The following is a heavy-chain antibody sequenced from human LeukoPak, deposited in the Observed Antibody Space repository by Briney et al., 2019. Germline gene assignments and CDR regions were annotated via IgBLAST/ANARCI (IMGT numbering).Heavy chain of an antibody. V-gene: IGHV3-23*01. D-gene: IGHD6-19*01. CDR2: ISGSGAGT. J-gene: IGHJ4*02. CDR3: AKEAGYSSGWYDY. CDR1: AFTFSSYA. Sequence: GRSLRLSCAASAFTFSSYATSWVRQAPGKGLEWVSGISGSGAGTYYADSVTGRFTVSRDNSKNTLYRQMNSPRAADTAAYYCAKEAGYSSGWYDYWGQGALVTVSS.